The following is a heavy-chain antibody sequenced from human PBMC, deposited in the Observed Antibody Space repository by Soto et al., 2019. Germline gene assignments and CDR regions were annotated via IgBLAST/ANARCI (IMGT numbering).Heavy chain of an antibody. Sequence: SQTFSLTCSISGDSVSSNSAAWNRIRQSPSRGLEWLGRTYYRSKWYNDYAVSVKRRITINPDTSKNHFSLQLNSVTPEDTAVYYCARADPRRITMVPGVIIVYWFGPWGQGXLVTVYS. CDR2: TYYRSKWYN. D-gene: IGHD3-10*01. J-gene: IGHJ5*02. V-gene: IGHV6-1*01. CDR1: GDSVSSNSAA. CDR3: ARADPRRITMVPGVIIVYWFGP.